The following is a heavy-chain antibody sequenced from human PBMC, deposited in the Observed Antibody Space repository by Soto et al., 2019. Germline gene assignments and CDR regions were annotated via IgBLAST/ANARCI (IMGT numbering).Heavy chain of an antibody. CDR2: ISSSSSTI. Sequence: PGGSLRLSCAASGFSFSSYSMNWVRQAPGKGLGWVSYISSSSSTIYYADSVKGRFTISRDNAKNSLYLQMNSLRDEDTAVYYCAREREDFWSGYPHSFDYWGQGTLVTVSS. CDR1: GFSFSSYS. CDR3: AREREDFWSGYPHSFDY. J-gene: IGHJ4*02. D-gene: IGHD3-3*01. V-gene: IGHV3-48*02.